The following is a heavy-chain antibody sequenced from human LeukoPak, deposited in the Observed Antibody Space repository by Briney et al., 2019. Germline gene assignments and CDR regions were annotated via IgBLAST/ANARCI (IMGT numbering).Heavy chain of an antibody. CDR2: IKQDGSEK. CDR1: GFTFSSYW. V-gene: IGHV3-7*01. CDR3: AKSIAGWPWLPYYYMGV. Sequence: PGGSLRLSCAASGFTFSSYWMSWVRQAPGKGLEWVANIKQDGSEKYYVDSVKGRFTVSRDNAKNSLYLQMNSLRAEDTAVYYRAKSIAGWPWLPYYYMGVWGKGTTVTVSS. D-gene: IGHD6-6*01. J-gene: IGHJ6*03.